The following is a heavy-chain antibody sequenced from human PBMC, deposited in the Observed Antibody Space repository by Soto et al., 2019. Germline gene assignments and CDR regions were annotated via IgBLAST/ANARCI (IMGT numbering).Heavy chain of an antibody. J-gene: IGHJ4*02. CDR1: GYTFTSYG. D-gene: IGHD3-3*01. Sequence: ASVKVSCKTSGYTFTSYGVSWVRQAPGQGLEWTGWISGYDGNAHYAPRLQGRVTMTTETSTSTAYMELRSLTSDDTAVYYCVNDQNFQVDMWGQGTLVTVSS. V-gene: IGHV1-18*01. CDR2: ISGYDGNA. CDR3: VNDQNFQVDM.